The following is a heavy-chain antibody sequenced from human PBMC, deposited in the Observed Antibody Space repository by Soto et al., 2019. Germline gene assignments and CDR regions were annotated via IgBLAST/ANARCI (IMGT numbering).Heavy chain of an antibody. D-gene: IGHD3-22*01. CDR1: GGTFRSYA. CDR3: ARRFRYDSSGYYFDS. J-gene: IGHJ4*02. V-gene: IGHV1-69*01. Sequence: QVPLVQSGAEVKKPGSSVKVSCKASGGTFRSYAYSWVRRAPGQGLEWMGGILPLFGTPNYAHKFQGRVTISADESTSTAYMELSSLTSEDTAVYYCARRFRYDSSGYYFDSWGQGTLVTVSS. CDR2: ILPLFGTP.